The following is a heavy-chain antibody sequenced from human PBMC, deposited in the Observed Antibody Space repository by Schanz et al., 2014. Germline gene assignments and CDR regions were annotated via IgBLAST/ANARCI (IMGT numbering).Heavy chain of an antibody. J-gene: IGHJ5*02. Sequence: ESGGGLVQPGGSLRLSCTASGFTFSSYSMNWVRQAPGKGLVWVSRIKSDGSSTSYADSVKGRFTISRDNAKNTLYLQMNSLRAEDTAVYYCARPALWFGDNCFDPWGQGTLVAVSA. CDR1: GFTFSSYS. V-gene: IGHV3-74*02. D-gene: IGHD3-10*01. CDR3: ARPALWFGDNCFDP. CDR2: IKSDGSST.